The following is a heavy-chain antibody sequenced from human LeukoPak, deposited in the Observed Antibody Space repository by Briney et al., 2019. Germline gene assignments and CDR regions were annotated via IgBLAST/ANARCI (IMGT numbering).Heavy chain of an antibody. D-gene: IGHD6-6*01. CDR3: ARLGSSSFD. V-gene: IGHV4-38-2*02. J-gene: IGHJ4*02. CDR1: GYSISSGYY. Sequence: PSEALSLTCTVSGYSISSGYYWGWIRQPPGKGLEWIGSIYHSGSTYYNPSLKSRVTISVDTSKNQFSLKLSSVTAADTAVYYCARLGSSSFDWGQGTLVTVSS. CDR2: IYHSGST.